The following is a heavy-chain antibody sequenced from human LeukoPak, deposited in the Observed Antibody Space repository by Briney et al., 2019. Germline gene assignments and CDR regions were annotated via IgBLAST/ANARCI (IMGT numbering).Heavy chain of an antibody. Sequence: SETLSLTCSVSGGSISNYYWNWIRQPPGKGLEWIGYIYKSENTNYNPYLKSRVSISVDTSKNQLSLRLSSVTAADTAVYYCARGGDYVWGSYRLAYWGQGALVTVSS. D-gene: IGHD3-16*02. CDR1: GGSISNYY. V-gene: IGHV4-59*01. CDR3: ARGGDYVWGSYRLAY. J-gene: IGHJ4*02. CDR2: IYKSENT.